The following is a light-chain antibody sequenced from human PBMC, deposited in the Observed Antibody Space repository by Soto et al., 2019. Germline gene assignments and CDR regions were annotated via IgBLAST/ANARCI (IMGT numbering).Light chain of an antibody. CDR1: QSVSDNY. V-gene: IGKV3-20*01. Sequence: EGVLTQSPGTLSLSPGEIATISCRASQSVSDNYVAWYQQKRGQAPRLLIYGVASRATGIPDRFSGSGSGTVFTLTISRLEPEDFAVYYCHQYGTSPQTFGQGTKLDI. CDR2: GVA. CDR3: HQYGTSPQT. J-gene: IGKJ2*01.